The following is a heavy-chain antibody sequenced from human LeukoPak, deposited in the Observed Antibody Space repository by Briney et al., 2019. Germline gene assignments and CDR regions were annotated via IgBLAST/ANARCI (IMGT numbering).Heavy chain of an antibody. CDR3: ARSDDYGDYSFDY. Sequence: PGGSPRLSCAASGFTFSSYAMHWVRQAPGKGLEWVAVISYDGSNKYYADSVKGRFTISRDNSKNTLYLQMNSLRAEDAAVYYCARSDDYGDYSFDYWGQGTLVTVSS. CDR2: ISYDGSNK. J-gene: IGHJ4*02. CDR1: GFTFSSYA. V-gene: IGHV3-30-3*01. D-gene: IGHD4-17*01.